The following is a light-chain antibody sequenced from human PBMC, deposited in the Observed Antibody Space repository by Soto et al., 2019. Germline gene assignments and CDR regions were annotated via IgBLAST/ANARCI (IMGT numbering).Light chain of an antibody. Sequence: EIVLTQSPGTLSLSPGERATLSCRASQSVSSNYLAWYQQKPGQAPRLLISVASSRATGIPDRFSGSGSGTDFTLTISRLEPEEFAVYSCQQYGSLPWTFGQGTKVEIK. J-gene: IGKJ1*01. CDR1: QSVSSNY. CDR3: QQYGSLPWT. CDR2: VAS. V-gene: IGKV3-20*01.